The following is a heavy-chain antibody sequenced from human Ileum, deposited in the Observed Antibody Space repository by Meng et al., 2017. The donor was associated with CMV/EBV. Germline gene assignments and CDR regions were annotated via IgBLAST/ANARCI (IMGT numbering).Heavy chain of an antibody. J-gene: IGHJ4*02. CDR3: AREPPDRSSTTTSPVSDY. D-gene: IGHD2/OR15-2a*01. Sequence: GGSLRLSCATSGFTFSTYEMNWVRQGPGKGREWVSYISSGATFIHYTDSVKGRFTISRDDAKNSLYLQMNSLRAEDTGVYYCAREPPDRSSTTTSPVSDYWGQGTLVTVSS. V-gene: IGHV3-48*03. CDR1: GFTFSTYE. CDR2: ISSGATFI.